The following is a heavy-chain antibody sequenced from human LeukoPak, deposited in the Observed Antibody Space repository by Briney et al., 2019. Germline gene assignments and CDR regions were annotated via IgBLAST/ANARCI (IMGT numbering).Heavy chain of an antibody. CDR1: GFTFSSYS. D-gene: IGHD1-26*01. CDR3: AREVSPPPGVGSSGSYYGY. J-gene: IGHJ4*02. Sequence: SGGSLRLSCAASGFTFSSYSMNWVRQAPGKGLEWVSYISSSSSTIYYADSVKGRFTISRDNAKNSLYLQMNSLRAEDTAVYYCAREVSPPPGVGSSGSYYGYWGQGTLVTVSS. V-gene: IGHV3-48*01. CDR2: ISSSSSTI.